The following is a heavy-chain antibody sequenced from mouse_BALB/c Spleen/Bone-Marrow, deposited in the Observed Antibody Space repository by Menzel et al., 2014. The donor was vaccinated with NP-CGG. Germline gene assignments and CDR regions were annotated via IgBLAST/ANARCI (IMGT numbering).Heavy chain of an antibody. Sequence: EVKLQESGPELEKPGASVKISCKASGYSFTGYNMNWVKQSNGKSLEWIGNIDPYYGGTSYNQKFKCKATLTVDKSSSTAYMQLKSLTSEDSAVYYCARAGIHYYDFDVWGAGTTVTVSS. V-gene: IGHV1-39*01. D-gene: IGHD1-2*01. CDR1: GYSFTGYN. J-gene: IGHJ1*01. CDR2: IDPYYGGT. CDR3: ARAGIHYYDFDV.